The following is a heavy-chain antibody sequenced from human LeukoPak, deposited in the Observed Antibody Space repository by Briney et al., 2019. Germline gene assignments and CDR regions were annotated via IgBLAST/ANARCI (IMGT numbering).Heavy chain of an antibody. J-gene: IGHJ4*02. D-gene: IGHD5-12*01. CDR1: GFTFSNAW. V-gene: IGHV3-23*01. CDR2: ISGSGGST. Sequence: GGSLRLSCAASGFTFSNAWMSWVRQAPGKGLEWVSAISGSGGSTYYADSVKGRFTIPRDNSKNTLYLQMNSLRAEDTAVYYCAKDSGYNFDYWGQGTLVTVSS. CDR3: AKDSGYNFDY.